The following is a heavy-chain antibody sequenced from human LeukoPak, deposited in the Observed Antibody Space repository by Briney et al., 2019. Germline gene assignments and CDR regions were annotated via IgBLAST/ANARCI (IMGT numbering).Heavy chain of an antibody. Sequence: SEILSLTCRVSGGSISSTSYYWGWIRQPPGKGLEWIASIYHSGETFYNPSLESRVAISVDTSNNEVFLDLYSVTAADTAMYYCAETNTQDWFDPWGRGTLVTVSS. CDR2: IYHSGET. J-gene: IGHJ5*02. D-gene: IGHD2-8*01. CDR3: AETNTQDWFDP. V-gene: IGHV4-39*07. CDR1: GGSISSTSYY.